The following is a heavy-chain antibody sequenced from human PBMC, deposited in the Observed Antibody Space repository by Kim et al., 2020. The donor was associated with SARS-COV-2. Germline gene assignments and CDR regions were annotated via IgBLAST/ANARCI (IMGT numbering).Heavy chain of an antibody. CDR2: INTNTGNP. CDR3: ARGTYYYDSSAAWFDP. CDR1: GYTFTSYA. Sequence: ASVKVSCKASGYTFTSYAMNWVRQAPGQGLEWMGWINTNTGNPTYAQGFTGRFVFSLDTSVSTAYLQISSLKAEDTAVYYCARGTYYYDSSAAWFDPWGQGTLVTVSS. J-gene: IGHJ5*02. V-gene: IGHV7-4-1*02. D-gene: IGHD3-22*01.